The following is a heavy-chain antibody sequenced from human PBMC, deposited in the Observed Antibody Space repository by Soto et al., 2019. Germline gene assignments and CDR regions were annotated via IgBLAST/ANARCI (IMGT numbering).Heavy chain of an antibody. V-gene: IGHV1-18*04. CDR2: ISGFNGNT. D-gene: IGHD2-2*01. J-gene: IGHJ5*02. Sequence: QVQLVQSGDEVKKPGASVKVSCKALGFTFTTYGFSWVRQAPGQGLEWMGWISGFNGNTNYARKFQGRVTMTRDTSTGTAYMERRSLTSDDTAMYYCARAARYCSTTSCFAFFYWFDPWGQGTLVTVSS. CDR1: GFTFTTYG. CDR3: ARAARYCSTTSCFAFFYWFDP.